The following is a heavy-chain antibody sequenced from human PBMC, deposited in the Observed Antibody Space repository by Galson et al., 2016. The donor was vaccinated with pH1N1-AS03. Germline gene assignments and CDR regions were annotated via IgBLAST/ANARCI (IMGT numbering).Heavy chain of an antibody. D-gene: IGHD6-6*01. CDR3: ARDPIPGRPDYFDH. Sequence: SLRLSCAASGFTFSDYVVHWVRQAPGKGLEWVAVISSEGQARFYADSVAGLFFISRDNSRNTLFLQISSLRPEDTAIYYCARDPIPGRPDYFDHWGQGTLVTVSS. CDR2: ISSEGQAR. V-gene: IGHV3-30*04. CDR1: GFTFSDYV. J-gene: IGHJ4*02.